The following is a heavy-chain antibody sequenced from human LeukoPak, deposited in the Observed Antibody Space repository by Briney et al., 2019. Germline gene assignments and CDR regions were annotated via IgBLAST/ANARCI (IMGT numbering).Heavy chain of an antibody. CDR1: GGSISSGGYS. V-gene: IGHV4-30-2*01. J-gene: IGHJ4*02. CDR2: IYHSGST. CDR3: ARDLSYDFWSGYPPLYYFDY. Sequence: PSETLSLTCAVSGGSISSGGYSWGWIRQPPGKGLEWIGYIYHSGSTYYNPSLKSRVTISVDTSKNQFSLKLSSVTAADTAVYYCARDLSYDFWSGYPPLYYFDYWGQGTLVTVSS. D-gene: IGHD3-3*01.